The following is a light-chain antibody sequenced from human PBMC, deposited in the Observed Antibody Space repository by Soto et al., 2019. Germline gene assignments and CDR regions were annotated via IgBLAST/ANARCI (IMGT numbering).Light chain of an antibody. CDR2: EVS. CDR1: SSDVGNYIY. V-gene: IGLV2-14*01. J-gene: IGLJ1*01. Sequence: QSVLTQPASVSGSPGQSITISCTGTSSDVGNYIYVSWFQHHPGKAPKLMIYEVSNRPSGVSNRFSASKSGNTASLTISGLXAEDEADYYSSSYTSNNAPFVFGTGTKVT. CDR3: SSYTSNNAPFV.